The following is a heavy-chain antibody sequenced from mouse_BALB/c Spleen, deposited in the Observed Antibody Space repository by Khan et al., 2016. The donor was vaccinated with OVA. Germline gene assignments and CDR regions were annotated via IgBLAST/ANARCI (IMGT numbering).Heavy chain of an antibody. J-gene: IGHJ3*01. CDR2: ISSYGDYT. CDR3: ARSPDSNFAY. CDR1: GFTFSTYA. V-gene: IGHV5-9-3*01. Sequence: EVELVESGGGLVKPGGSLKLSCAASGFTFSTYAMSWVRQTPEKRLEWVATISSYGDYTYYPDNVTGRFTISRDNAKNTLYLQMSSLRSEDTAMYYCARSPDSNFAYWGQGTLVTVSA. D-gene: IGHD2-5*01.